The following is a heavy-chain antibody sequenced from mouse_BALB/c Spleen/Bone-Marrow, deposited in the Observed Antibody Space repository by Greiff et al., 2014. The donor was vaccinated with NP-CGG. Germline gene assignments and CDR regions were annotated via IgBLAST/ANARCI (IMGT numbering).Heavy chain of an antibody. CDR2: IDPANGNT. CDR3: ANYYYGYYFDY. Sequence: VQLQQSGAELVKPGASVKLSCTASGFNIKDTYMHWVKQRPEQGLEWIGRIDPANGNTKYDPKLQDKATITADTSSNTAYLQLSSLTSEDTAVYYCANYYYGYYFDYWGQGTTLTVSS. J-gene: IGHJ2*01. CDR1: GFNIKDTY. D-gene: IGHD1-1*01. V-gene: IGHV14-3*02.